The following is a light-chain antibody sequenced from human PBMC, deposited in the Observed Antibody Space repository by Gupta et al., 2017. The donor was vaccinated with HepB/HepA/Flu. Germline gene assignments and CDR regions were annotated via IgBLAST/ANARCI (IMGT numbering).Light chain of an antibody. CDR1: SSDVGGYNY. CDR2: DVS. J-gene: IGLJ2*01. CDR3: SSYTSSSTLEV. V-gene: IGLV2-14*03. Sequence: QSALTQPASVSGSPGQSITIPCTGTSSDVGGYNYVSWYQQHPGKAPKLMIYDVSNRPSGVSNRFSGSKSGNTASLTISGLQAEDEADYYCSSYTSSSTLEVFGGGTKLIVL.